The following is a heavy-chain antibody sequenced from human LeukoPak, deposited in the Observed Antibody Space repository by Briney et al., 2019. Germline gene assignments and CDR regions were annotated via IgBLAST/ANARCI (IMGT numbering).Heavy chain of an antibody. CDR2: INWNGGGT. CDR1: GFTFDDYG. V-gene: IGHV3-20*04. Sequence: GGSLRLSCAASGFTFDDYGMSWVRQAPGKGLEWVSGINWNGGGTGYADSVKGRFTISRDNAKNSLYLQMNSLRAEDTALYYCARGGYGYVLDYWGQGTLVTVSS. J-gene: IGHJ4*02. CDR3: ARGGYGYVLDY. D-gene: IGHD5-18*01.